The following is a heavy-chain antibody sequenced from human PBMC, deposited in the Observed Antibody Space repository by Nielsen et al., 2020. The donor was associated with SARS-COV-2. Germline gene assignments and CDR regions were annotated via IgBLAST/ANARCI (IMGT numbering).Heavy chain of an antibody. J-gene: IGHJ4*02. CDR3: ARDLDSSSWPTYYFDY. D-gene: IGHD6-13*01. CDR2: INPSGGST. CDR1: GYTFPSYY. Sequence: ASVKVSCTASGYTFPSYYMHWVRQAPGQGLEWMGIINPSGGSTSYAQKFQGRVTMTRDTSTSTVYMELSSLRSEDTAVYYCARDLDSSSWPTYYFDYWGQGTLVTVSS. V-gene: IGHV1-46*01.